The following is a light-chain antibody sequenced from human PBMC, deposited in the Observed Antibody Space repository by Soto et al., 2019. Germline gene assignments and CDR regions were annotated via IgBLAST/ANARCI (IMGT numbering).Light chain of an antibody. V-gene: IGKV1-5*03. J-gene: IGKJ4*01. CDR3: QQYNTFPLT. CDR1: QSLSSW. CDR2: KAS. Sequence: DIQMTQSPSTLSASVGDRVTITCRASQSLSSWLAWYQEKPGKAPKLLIYKASSLESGVPSRFSGSGSETEFTLTISSLQPDDFATYYCQQYNTFPLTFGGGTMV.